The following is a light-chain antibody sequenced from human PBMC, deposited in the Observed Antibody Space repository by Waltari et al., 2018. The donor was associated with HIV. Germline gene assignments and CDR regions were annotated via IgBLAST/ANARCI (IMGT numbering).Light chain of an antibody. J-gene: IGLJ2*01. Sequence: QSALTQPPSASGSPGQSVTISCTGTSSDVGGYNYDSWYQQHPGKAPKLMIYEVSKRPSGVPDRFSGSKSGNTASLTVSGLQAEDEADYYCSSYAGSSNVVFGGGTKLTVL. CDR2: EVS. CDR3: SSYAGSSNVV. CDR1: SSDVGGYNY. V-gene: IGLV2-8*01.